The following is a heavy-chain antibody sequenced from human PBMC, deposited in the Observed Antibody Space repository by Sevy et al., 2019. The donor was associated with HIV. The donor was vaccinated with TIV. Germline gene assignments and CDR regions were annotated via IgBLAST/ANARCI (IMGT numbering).Heavy chain of an antibody. J-gene: IGHJ3*02. D-gene: IGHD6-19*01. Sequence: GGSLRLSCAASGFTFSSYEMNWVRQAPGKGLEWVSYISSSGSTIYYADSVKGRFTISRDNAKNSLYLQMNSLRAEDTAVYYCASGWAGTVNDAFDIWGQGTMVTVSS. V-gene: IGHV3-48*03. CDR1: GFTFSSYE. CDR2: ISSSGSTI. CDR3: ASGWAGTVNDAFDI.